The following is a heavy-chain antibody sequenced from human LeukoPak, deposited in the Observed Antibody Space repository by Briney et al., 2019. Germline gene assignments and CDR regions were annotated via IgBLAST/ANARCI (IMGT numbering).Heavy chain of an antibody. CDR3: ARITRGGWFDP. CDR1: GGSISSYY. V-gene: IGHV4-59*01. Sequence: KPSETLSLTCTVSGGSISSYYWSWIRQPPRKGLEWIGYIYYSGSTNYNPSLKSRVTISVDTSKNQFSLKLSSVTAADTAVYYCARITRGGWFDPWGQGTLVTVSS. D-gene: IGHD3-10*01. J-gene: IGHJ5*02. CDR2: IYYSGST.